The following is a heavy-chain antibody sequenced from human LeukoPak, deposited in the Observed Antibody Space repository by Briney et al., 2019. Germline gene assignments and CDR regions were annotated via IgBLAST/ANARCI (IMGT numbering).Heavy chain of an antibody. V-gene: IGHV7-4-1*02. D-gene: IGHD3-10*01. CDR3: ARHYSGSGSFYKPDY. J-gene: IGHJ4*02. CDR2: INTNTGNP. CDR1: GYTFTSYA. Sequence: ASVKVSCKASGYTFTSYAMNWVRQAPGQGLEWMRWINTNTGNPTYAQGFTGRFVFSLDTSVSTAYLQISSLKAEDTAVYYCARHYSGSGSFYKPDYWGQGTLVTVSS.